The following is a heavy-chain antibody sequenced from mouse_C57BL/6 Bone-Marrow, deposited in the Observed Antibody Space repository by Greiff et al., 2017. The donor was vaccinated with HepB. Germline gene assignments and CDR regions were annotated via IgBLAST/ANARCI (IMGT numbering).Heavy chain of an antibody. D-gene: IGHD1-1*01. CDR2: IYPGDGDT. J-gene: IGHJ2*01. Sequence: QVQLQQSGAELVKPGASVKISCKASGYAFSSYWMNWVKQRPGKGLEWIGQIYPGDGDTNYNGKFKGKATLTADKSSSTAYMQLSSLTSEDSAVYFCARRGGSSYLYYFDYWGQGTTLTVSS. CDR1: GYAFSSYW. V-gene: IGHV1-80*01. CDR3: ARRGGSSYLYYFDY.